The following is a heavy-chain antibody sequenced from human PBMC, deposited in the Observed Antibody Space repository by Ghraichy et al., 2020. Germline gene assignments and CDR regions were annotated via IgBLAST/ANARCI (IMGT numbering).Heavy chain of an antibody. J-gene: IGHJ4*02. CDR2: LNIDGTTV. V-gene: IGHV3-74*01. D-gene: IGHD1-14*01. CDR3: VRSYKDGLRHFDY. Sequence: LSLTCAASGFSFTDYWMHWVRQTPGRGLEWVSHLNIDGTTVNYADSVKGRFTISRDNAKNTMYLQMISLTVEDTAVYYCVRSYKDGLRHFDYWGQGTLVTVPS. CDR1: GFSFTDYW.